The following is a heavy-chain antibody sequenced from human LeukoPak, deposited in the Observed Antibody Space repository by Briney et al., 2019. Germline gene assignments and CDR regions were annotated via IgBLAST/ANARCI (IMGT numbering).Heavy chain of an antibody. CDR2: MNPNSGNT. D-gene: IGHD3-16*01. J-gene: IGHJ4*02. V-gene: IGHV1-8*03. CDR1: GGTFTSYD. CDR3: ARGPGGDYAPFDF. Sequence: ASVKVSCKASGGTFTSYDINWVRQATGQGLEWMGWMNPNSGNTGYAQKFQGRVTITRNTSASTAYMEVSSLRSEDTAVYYCARGPGGDYAPFDFWGQGTLVTVSS.